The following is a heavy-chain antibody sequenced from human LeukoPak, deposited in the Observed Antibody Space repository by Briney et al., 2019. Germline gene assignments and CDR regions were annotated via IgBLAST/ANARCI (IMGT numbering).Heavy chain of an antibody. CDR3: ARGTSWIQLWYQDY. V-gene: IGHV3-21*01. CDR2: ISSSSSYV. CDR1: GFTFSSYS. J-gene: IGHJ4*02. Sequence: KPGGFLRLSCAASGFTFSSYSMNWVRQAPGKGLEWVSSISSSSSYVYYADSVKGRFTISRDNAKNSLYLQMNSLRAEDTAVYYCARGTSWIQLWYQDYWGQGTLVTVSS. D-gene: IGHD5-18*01.